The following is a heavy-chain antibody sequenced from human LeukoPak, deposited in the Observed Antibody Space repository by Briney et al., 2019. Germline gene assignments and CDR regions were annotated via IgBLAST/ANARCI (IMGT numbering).Heavy chain of an antibody. V-gene: IGHV3-74*01. J-gene: IGHJ4*02. CDR2: INTDGTVT. Sequence: GGSLRLSCAASGFTFSKYWMLWVRQAPGKGRESVSRINTDGTVTTYADSVKGRFTVSRDNADNTMFLQMNSVRDEDTAVYYCATKQWLAPPPDSWGQGTPVTVSS. D-gene: IGHD6-19*01. CDR3: ATKQWLAPPPDS. CDR1: GFTFSKYW.